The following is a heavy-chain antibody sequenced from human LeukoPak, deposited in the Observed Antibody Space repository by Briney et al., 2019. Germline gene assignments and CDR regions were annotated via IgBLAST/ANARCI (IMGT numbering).Heavy chain of an antibody. CDR2: INQHGSEK. J-gene: IGHJ3*02. CDR1: GFTFGNYW. D-gene: IGHD3-3*01. Sequence: GGSLRLSCAASGFTFGNYWMSWVRQAPGKGLEWVANINQHGSEKYYVDSVKGRFTISRDNAKNSLDLQVNSLRAEDTALYYCARDITISAEGDGFDIWGQGTMVTVSS. CDR3: ARDITISAEGDGFDI. V-gene: IGHV3-7*01.